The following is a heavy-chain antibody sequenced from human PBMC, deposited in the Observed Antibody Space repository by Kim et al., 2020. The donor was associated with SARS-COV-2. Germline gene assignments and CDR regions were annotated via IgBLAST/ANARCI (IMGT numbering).Heavy chain of an antibody. D-gene: IGHD3-9*01. CDR2: IRQDESER. J-gene: IGHJ4*02. Sequence: GGSLRLSCAASGFTFSGFWMTWVRQAPGKGLEWVANIRQDESERNYVDSVKGRFTISRDNAKNTLYLQMNSLRAEDTAVYYCARQTGQYSGPCDYWGQGTLVTVSS. CDR1: GFTFSGFW. V-gene: IGHV3-7*03. CDR3: ARQTGQYSGPCDY.